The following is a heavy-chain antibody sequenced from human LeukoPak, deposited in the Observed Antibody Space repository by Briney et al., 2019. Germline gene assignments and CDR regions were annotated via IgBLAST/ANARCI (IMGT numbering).Heavy chain of an antibody. V-gene: IGHV1-2*02. Sequence: GASVKVSCKASGYTFTGYYMHWMRQAPGQGLEWMGWINPNSGGTNYAQKFQGRVTMTRDTSISTAYMELSRLRSDDTAVYYCARSIIAARPSYYYYYMDVWGKGTTVTVSS. CDR2: INPNSGGT. CDR3: ARSIIAARPSYYYYYMDV. J-gene: IGHJ6*03. CDR1: GYTFTGYY. D-gene: IGHD6-6*01.